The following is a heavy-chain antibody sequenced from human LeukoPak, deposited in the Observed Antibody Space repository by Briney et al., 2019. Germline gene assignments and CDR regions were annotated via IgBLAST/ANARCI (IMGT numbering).Heavy chain of an antibody. D-gene: IGHD1-1*01. CDR2: FNPNSGDA. CDR3: ARDKGSGMLPFDY. Sequence: ASVKVSCKASGYTFTVHYLHWVRQAPGQGPEWMGWFNPNSGDANHAQRSQGRVTMTRVTSISTAYMEMKGLTIDDTAVYYCARDKGSGMLPFDYWGQGTRVTVSS. CDR1: GYTFTVHY. J-gene: IGHJ4*02. V-gene: IGHV1-2*02.